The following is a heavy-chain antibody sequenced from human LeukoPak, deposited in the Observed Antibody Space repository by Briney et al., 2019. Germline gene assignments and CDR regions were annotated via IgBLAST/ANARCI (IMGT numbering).Heavy chain of an antibody. CDR3: ARQINHAGDGLLF. V-gene: IGHV5-51*01. D-gene: IGHD7-27*01. J-gene: IGHJ4*02. CDR2: IWPGESDA. CDR1: GYSFSTFC. Sequence: GESLKISCNASGYSFSTFCIRWVRQMPRKGLEWMGIIWPGESDARYSPSFQGQVTIPADKTINTAYLQWSSLKASDTAMYYCARQINHAGDGLLFWGQGTLVTVSS.